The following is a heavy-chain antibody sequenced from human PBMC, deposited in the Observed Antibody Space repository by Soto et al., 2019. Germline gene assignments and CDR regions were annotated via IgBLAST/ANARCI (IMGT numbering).Heavy chain of an antibody. Sequence: SLRLSCRASGFTFKNYAMTWVRKCPGKGLQWVSLMTGGGTTDYADSAKGRFIISRDNSKNTLNLQMHNLRADDTALYYCAKLKGGLGRFYGLDAWGQGTMVTVSS. CDR2: MTGGGTT. D-gene: IGHD3-3*01. J-gene: IGHJ6*02. CDR1: GFTFKNYA. V-gene: IGHV3-23*01. CDR3: AKLKGGLGRFYGLDA.